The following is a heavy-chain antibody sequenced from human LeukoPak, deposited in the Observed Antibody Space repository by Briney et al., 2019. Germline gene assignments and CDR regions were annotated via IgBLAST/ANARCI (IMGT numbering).Heavy chain of an antibody. CDR1: AAISSRDY. D-gene: IGHD6-25*01. CDR2: IFYVGPS. V-gene: IGHV4-59*08. Sequence: SETLSLASSVSAAISSRDYWGGGRQSLGKGLGWLGYIFYVGPSNYTTSRTSRISMPVDTSKAQFSLELPSVTAADTAVYYCARIDPLGFFDQWGPGTLVTVSS. CDR3: ARIDPLGFFDQ. J-gene: IGHJ4*02.